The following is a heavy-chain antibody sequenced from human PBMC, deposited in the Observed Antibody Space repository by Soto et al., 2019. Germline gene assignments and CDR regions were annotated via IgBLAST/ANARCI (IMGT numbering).Heavy chain of an antibody. CDR1: GFTFTSNS. Sequence: EVQLVESGGGLVQPGGSLRLSCAASGFTFTSNSMNWVRQAPGKGLEWISYITSSSSTIYYADSVKGRFTISRDNAKNSLYLQMNSLRDYDTAVYYCARGRVGTAYFDYWGQGALVTVSS. CDR2: ITSSSSTI. CDR3: ARGRVGTAYFDY. V-gene: IGHV3-48*02. D-gene: IGHD2-21*02. J-gene: IGHJ4*02.